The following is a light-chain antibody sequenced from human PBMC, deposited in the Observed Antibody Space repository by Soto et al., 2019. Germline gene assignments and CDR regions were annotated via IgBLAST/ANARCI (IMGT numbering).Light chain of an antibody. Sequence: DIQVTQSPPTLSASVGDRVTITCRASQTISTWMAWYQQKPGKAPKLLVYDASTLQSGVASRFSGSGSGTEFTLIISGLQPDDSATYYCQQTRSYPSTFGGGTKVDIK. V-gene: IGKV1-5*01. CDR2: DAS. J-gene: IGKJ4*01. CDR3: QQTRSYPST. CDR1: QTISTW.